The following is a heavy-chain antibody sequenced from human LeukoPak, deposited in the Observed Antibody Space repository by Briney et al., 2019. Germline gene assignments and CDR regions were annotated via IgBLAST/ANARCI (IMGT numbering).Heavy chain of an antibody. J-gene: IGHJ6*03. Sequence: SETLSLTCAVYGGSFSGYYWSWIRQPPGKGLEWIGEINHSGSTNYNPSLKSRVTISVDTSKNQFSLKLSSVTAADTTIYYCARAYGGYRYYHYYMDVWGKGTTVTVSS. V-gene: IGHV4-34*01. CDR2: INHSGST. CDR1: GGSFSGYY. CDR3: ARAYGGYRYYHYYMDV. D-gene: IGHD4-17*01.